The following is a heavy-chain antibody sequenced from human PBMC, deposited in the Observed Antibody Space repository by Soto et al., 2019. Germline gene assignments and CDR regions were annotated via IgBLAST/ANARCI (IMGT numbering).Heavy chain of an antibody. CDR1: GGSISSGGYY. V-gene: IGHV4-31*03. J-gene: IGHJ5*02. Sequence: QVQLQESGPGLVKPSQTLSLTCTVSGGSISSGGYYWSWIRQHPGKGLEWIGYIYNSGSTYYNPSLXSXXTIAADTSKTQFSLKLSSVTAAATAVYYCARDPAPWGQGTLVTVSS. CDR2: IYNSGST. CDR3: ARDPAP.